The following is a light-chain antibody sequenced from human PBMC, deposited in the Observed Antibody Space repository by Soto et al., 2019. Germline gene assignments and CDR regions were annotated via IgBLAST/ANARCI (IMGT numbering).Light chain of an antibody. CDR3: QQVSIGPWT. CDR2: DAS. Sequence: EIVLTQSPATLSLSPGERATLSCWASQSVSNYFVWYQQKPGQAPRLLIYDASKRATGIPARFSGSGSGTDFTLTISSLEPEDVGVYYCQQVSIGPWTVGGGTKVDIK. V-gene: IGKV3-11*01. J-gene: IGKJ4*02. CDR1: QSVSNY.